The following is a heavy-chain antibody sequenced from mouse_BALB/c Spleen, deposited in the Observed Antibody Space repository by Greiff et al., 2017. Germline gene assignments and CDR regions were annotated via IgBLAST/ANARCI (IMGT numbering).Heavy chain of an antibody. D-gene: IGHD1-2*01. J-gene: IGHJ2*01. CDR1: GYSITSDYA. CDR2: ISYSGST. Sequence: VQLKESGPGLVKPSQSLSLTCTVTGYSITSDYAWNWIRQFPGNKLEWMGYISYSGSTSYNPSLKSRISITRDTSKNQFFLQLNSVTTEDTATYYCARSGYYGPSYFDYWGQGTTLTVSS. V-gene: IGHV3-2*02. CDR3: ARSGYYGPSYFDY.